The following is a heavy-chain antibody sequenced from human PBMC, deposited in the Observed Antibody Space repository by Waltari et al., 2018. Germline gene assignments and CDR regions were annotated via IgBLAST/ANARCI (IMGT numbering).Heavy chain of an antibody. Sequence: EVQLVESGGGLVQPGGSLRLSCAASGFTFSSYSMNWVRQAPGKGREWVSYIRSSSSTIYYADSVKGRFTSSRENAKNSLYLQMNSLRAEDTAVYYCARNPVWGKQGYFDYWGQGTLVTVSS. V-gene: IGHV3-48*01. CDR2: IRSSSSTI. J-gene: IGHJ4*02. CDR3: ARNPVWGKQGYFDY. CDR1: GFTFSSYS. D-gene: IGHD3-16*01.